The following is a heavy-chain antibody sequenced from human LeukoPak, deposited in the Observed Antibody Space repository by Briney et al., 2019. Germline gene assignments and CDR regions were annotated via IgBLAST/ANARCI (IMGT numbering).Heavy chain of an antibody. CDR3: ARDVSGSAFDY. CDR2: INPNSGGT. Sequence: ASVKVSCKASGYTFTSYDINWVRQAPGQGLEWMGWINPNSGGTNYAQKFQGRVTMTRDTSISTAYMELSRLRSDDTAVYYCARDVSGSAFDYWGQGPLVTVSS. D-gene: IGHD3-22*01. CDR1: GYTFTSYD. J-gene: IGHJ4*02. V-gene: IGHV1-2*02.